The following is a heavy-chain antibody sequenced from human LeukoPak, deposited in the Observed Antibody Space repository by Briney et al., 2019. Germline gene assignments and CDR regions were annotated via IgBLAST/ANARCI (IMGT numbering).Heavy chain of an antibody. CDR3: ARADSGSYRSPFDY. J-gene: IGHJ4*02. D-gene: IGHD1-26*01. CDR1: GFTFSSYA. Sequence: PGGCLRLAYAASGFTFSSYAMHWVRQAPGKGLEWVAVISYDGSNKYYAHSVKGRFTISRDHSKNTLYLQMNSLRAEDTAVYYCARADSGSYRSPFDYWGQGTLVTVSS. V-gene: IGHV3-30-3*01. CDR2: ISYDGSNK.